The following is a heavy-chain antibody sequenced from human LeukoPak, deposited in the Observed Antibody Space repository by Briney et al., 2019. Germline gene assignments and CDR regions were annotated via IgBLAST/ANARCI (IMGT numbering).Heavy chain of an antibody. Sequence: GGSLRLSCAASGFTFSSYGMSWVRQAPGKGLEWVSAISGSGGSTYYADSVKGRFTISRDNSKNTLYLQMNSLRAEDTAVYYCAKDRSHWAATGTSGFDPWGQGTLVTVSS. CDR1: GFTFSSYG. CDR2: ISGSGGST. CDR3: AKDRSHWAATGTSGFDP. J-gene: IGHJ5*02. V-gene: IGHV3-23*01. D-gene: IGHD6-13*01.